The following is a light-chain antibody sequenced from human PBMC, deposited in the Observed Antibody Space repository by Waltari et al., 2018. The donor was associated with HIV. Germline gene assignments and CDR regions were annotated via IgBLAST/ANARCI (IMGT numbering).Light chain of an antibody. CDR2: RAS. CDR1: QGIRIY. Sequence: DIQMTQSPSSLSASVGDRVTITCRASQGIRIYLAWYQQKPGKVPELLIYRASTLQSWVPSRFSGSGSGTDFTLTISSLQPEDVATYYCQKYNSAPPFTFGPGTKVDIK. J-gene: IGKJ3*01. CDR3: QKYNSAPPFT. V-gene: IGKV1-27*01.